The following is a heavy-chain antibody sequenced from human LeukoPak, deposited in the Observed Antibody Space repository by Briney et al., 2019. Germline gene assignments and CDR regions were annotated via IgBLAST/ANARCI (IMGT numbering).Heavy chain of an antibody. V-gene: IGHV3-21*01. D-gene: IGHD3-10*01. CDR3: ARDLRISGSGSSYYYMDV. CDR2: ISSSSSYI. J-gene: IGHJ6*03. Sequence: PGGSLRLSCAASGFTFSSYSMNSVRQAPGKGVEWVSSISSSSSYIYYADSVKGRFTISRDNAKNSLYLQMNSLRAEDTAVYYCARDLRISGSGSSYYYMDVWGKGTTVTVSS. CDR1: GFTFSSYS.